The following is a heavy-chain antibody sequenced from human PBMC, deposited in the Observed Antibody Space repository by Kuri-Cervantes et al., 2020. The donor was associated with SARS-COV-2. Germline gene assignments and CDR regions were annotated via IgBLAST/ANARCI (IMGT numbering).Heavy chain of an antibody. D-gene: IGHD4-17*01. Sequence: GESLKISCAASGFTFDDYGMSWVRQAPGKGLEWVSGINWNGGSAGYADSVKGRFTISRDNAKNSLYLQMNSLRAEDTAVYYCAKDWAPNGAYGDAFDIWGQGTMVTVSS. J-gene: IGHJ3*02. CDR2: INWNGGSA. CDR1: GFTFDDYG. V-gene: IGHV3-20*04. CDR3: AKDWAPNGAYGDAFDI.